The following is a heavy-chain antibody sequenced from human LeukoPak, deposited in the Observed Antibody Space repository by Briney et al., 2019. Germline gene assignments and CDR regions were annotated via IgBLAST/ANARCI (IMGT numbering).Heavy chain of an antibody. D-gene: IGHD3-10*01. Sequence: GGSLRLSCAASGFTFSSYWMHWVRHAPGKGLVWVPRINSDGSSTSYADSVKGRFTISRDNAKNTLYLQMNSLRAEDTAVYYCAREAMVRGACFDYWGQGTLVTVSS. V-gene: IGHV3-74*01. CDR1: GFTFSSYW. J-gene: IGHJ4*02. CDR2: INSDGSST. CDR3: AREAMVRGACFDY.